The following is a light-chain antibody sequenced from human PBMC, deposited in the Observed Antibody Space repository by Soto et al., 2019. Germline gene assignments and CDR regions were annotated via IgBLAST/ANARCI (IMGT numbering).Light chain of an antibody. CDR2: DAS. Sequence: EIVLTQAPVSLSLSTVAIATLSGRASQSVSSYLAWYQQKPGQAPRLLIYDASNRATGIPARFSGSGSGTDFTLTISRLEPEDFAVYYCQQFSSYPLNCGGGNTGAIK. CDR1: QSVSSY. V-gene: IGKV3-11*01. J-gene: IGKJ4*01. CDR3: QQFSSYPLN.